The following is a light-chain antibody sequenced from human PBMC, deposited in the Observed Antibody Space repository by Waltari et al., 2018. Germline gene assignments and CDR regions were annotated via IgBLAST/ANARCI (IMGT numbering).Light chain of an antibody. CDR1: SPNIGAGYA. Sequence: QSVLTQPPSVSGAPGQRVTISCSWSSPNIGAGYAVHRYQQLPGTAPNLFIFGNNNRPSGVPDRFSGSKSGTSASLVISGLQAEDEADYYCQSYDSSLSAFVFGTGTKVTVL. CDR2: GNN. V-gene: IGLV1-40*01. CDR3: QSYDSSLSAFV. J-gene: IGLJ1*01.